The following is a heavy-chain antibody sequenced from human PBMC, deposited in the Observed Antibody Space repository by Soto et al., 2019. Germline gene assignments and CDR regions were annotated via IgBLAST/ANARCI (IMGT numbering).Heavy chain of an antibody. CDR3: VRALSGWIRSAFDV. CDR1: GYTFKAFY. Sequence: ASVKVSCKASGYTFKAFYLHWVRQVPGRGLEWIGWINPNVGGAKFAPEFQGRVSMTGDTSINTVYLDLSGLTPDDTAVYYCVRALSGWIRSAFDVWGQGPTVPASS. V-gene: IGHV1-2*02. J-gene: IGHJ6*02. D-gene: IGHD2-15*01. CDR2: INPNVGGA.